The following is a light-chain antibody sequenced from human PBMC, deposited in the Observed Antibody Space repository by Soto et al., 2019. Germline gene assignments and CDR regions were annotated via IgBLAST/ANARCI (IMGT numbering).Light chain of an antibody. V-gene: IGKV2-30*01. CDR2: EVS. J-gene: IGKJ1*01. Sequence: DVVITQYPPSLPATLGQPASISCRPSRSLGYSDGSTSLNWFQQRPGQSPRRLIFEVSSRDSGVPDRFCGSASGTDFTLKISRVEAEDVGVYYCMQGTHWPHTFGQGTKVDIK. CDR3: MQGTHWPHT. CDR1: RSLGYSDGSTS.